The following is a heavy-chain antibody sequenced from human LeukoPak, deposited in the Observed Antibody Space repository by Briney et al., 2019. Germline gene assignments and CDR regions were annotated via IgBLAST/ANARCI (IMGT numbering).Heavy chain of an antibody. J-gene: IGHJ4*02. CDR1: GFTFSSYG. Sequence: GSLRLSCAASGFTFSSYGMHWVRQAPGKGLEWVAFIRFDGSNKYYADSVKGRFTISRHNSKNTLYLQMNSLRAEDTAVYYCAKDPSSDLYFDYWGQGTLVTVSS. D-gene: IGHD2-2*01. V-gene: IGHV3-30*02. CDR2: IRFDGSNK. CDR3: AKDPSSDLYFDY.